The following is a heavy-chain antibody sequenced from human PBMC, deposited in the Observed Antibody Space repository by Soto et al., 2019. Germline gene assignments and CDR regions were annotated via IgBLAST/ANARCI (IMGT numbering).Heavy chain of an antibody. CDR3: GRGVRARPMVYYYSYYGMEL. CDR2: IYHSGST. CDR1: VVSISSSDW. V-gene: IGHV4-4*02. D-gene: IGHD1-20*01. J-gene: IGHJ6*01. Sequence: SETLSLTCAFSVVSISSSDWWSWVREPPGKGMEWIGEIYHSGSTNYNPSLKSRVTISVDKSKDQFSLKLSSVTAADTAGYYCGRGVRARPMVYYYSYYGMELRGQGTLVNVSS.